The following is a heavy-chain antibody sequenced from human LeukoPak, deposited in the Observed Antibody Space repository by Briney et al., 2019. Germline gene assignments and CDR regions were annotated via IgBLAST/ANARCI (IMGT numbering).Heavy chain of an antibody. J-gene: IGHJ6*03. D-gene: IGHD2-15*01. CDR2: INPSGGST. Sequence: ASVKVSCKASGYTFTSYYMHWVRQAPGQGLEWMGIINPSGGSTSYAQKFQGRVTMTRDMSTSTVYMELSSVTAADTAVYYCARVRLEVVPLRGYYYYMDVWGKGTTVTVSS. V-gene: IGHV1-46*01. CDR3: ARVRLEVVPLRGYYYYMDV. CDR1: GYTFTSYY.